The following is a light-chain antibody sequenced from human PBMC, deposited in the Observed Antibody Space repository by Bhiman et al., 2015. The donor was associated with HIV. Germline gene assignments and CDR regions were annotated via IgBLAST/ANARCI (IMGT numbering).Light chain of an antibody. CDR1: SSDVGGYNY. J-gene: IGLJ1*01. V-gene: IGLV2-14*01. CDR3: SSHTSRDLQV. CDR2: DVN. Sequence: QSALTQPASVSGSPGQSITISCTGTSSDVGGYNYVSWYQQHPAKAPKLMIYDVNKRPSGISNRFSGSKSGNTASLTISGLQAEDEADYYCSSHTSRDLQVFGSGTTVTVL.